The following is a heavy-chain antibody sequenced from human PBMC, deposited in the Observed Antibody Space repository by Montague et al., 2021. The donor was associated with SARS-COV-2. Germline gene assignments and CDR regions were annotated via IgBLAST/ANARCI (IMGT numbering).Heavy chain of an antibody. CDR3: ARWAVSLGIHGMDV. CDR2: IYTSGST. V-gene: IGHV4-61*02. CDR1: GGSISSGSYY. J-gene: IGHJ6*02. Sequence: TLSLTCTVSGGSISSGSYYWSWIRQPAGKGLEWIGRIYTSGSTNYNPSLKSRVTISVDTSKNQFSLKLSSVTAADTAVYYCARWAVSLGIHGMDVWGQGTTVTVSS. D-gene: IGHD7-27*01.